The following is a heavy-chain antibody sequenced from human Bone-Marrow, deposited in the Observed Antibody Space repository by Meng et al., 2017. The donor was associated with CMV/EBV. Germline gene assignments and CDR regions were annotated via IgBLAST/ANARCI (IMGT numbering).Heavy chain of an antibody. Sequence: SVKVSCKASGGTFSSYAISWVRQAPGQGLEWMGGIIPIFGTANYAQKFQGRVTITTDESTSTAYMELSSLRSEDTAVYYCARDEIVVVPRYYYYGMAVWGPGTTVTVSS. D-gene: IGHD2-2*01. J-gene: IGHJ6*02. CDR1: GGTFSSYA. CDR3: ARDEIVVVPRYYYYGMAV. CDR2: IIPIFGTA. V-gene: IGHV1-69*05.